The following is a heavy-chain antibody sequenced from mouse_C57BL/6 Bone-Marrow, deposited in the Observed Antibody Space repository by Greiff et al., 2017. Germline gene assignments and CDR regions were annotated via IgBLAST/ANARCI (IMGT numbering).Heavy chain of an antibody. CDR1: GYTFTSYW. Sequence: EVQLVESGTVLARPGASVKMSCKTSGYTFTSYWMHWVKQRPGQGLEWIGAIYPGNSDTSYNQKFKGKAKLTADTSASTAYMELSSLTNEDSAVYYCTRKEYSTYYFDYWGQGTTLTVSS. D-gene: IGHD2-5*01. V-gene: IGHV1-5*01. J-gene: IGHJ2*01. CDR3: TRKEYSTYYFDY. CDR2: IYPGNSDT.